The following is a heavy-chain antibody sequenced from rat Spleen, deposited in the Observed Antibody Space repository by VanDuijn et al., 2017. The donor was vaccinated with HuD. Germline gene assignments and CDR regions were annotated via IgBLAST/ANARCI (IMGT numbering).Heavy chain of an antibody. CDR3: AKHGPGYNPYFDY. D-gene: IGHD1-4*01. CDR1: RFNFSDYT. V-gene: IGHV5S10*01. CDR2: IFYDGSRT. Sequence: EVRLVESGGGLVQPGRSLKLSCAASRFNFSDYTMAWVRQAPEKGLEWVATIFYDGSRTYYRDSVKGRFTISRDNARSILYLQMDSLGSEDTATYYCAKHGPGYNPYFDYWGQGVMVTVSS. J-gene: IGHJ2*01.